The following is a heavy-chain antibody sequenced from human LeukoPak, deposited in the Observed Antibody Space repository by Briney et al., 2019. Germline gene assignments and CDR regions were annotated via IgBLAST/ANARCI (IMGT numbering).Heavy chain of an antibody. CDR3: AKEGAQYSSSWLDY. CDR2: ISGSGGST. V-gene: IGHV3-23*01. J-gene: IGHJ4*02. D-gene: IGHD6-13*01. CDR1: GFTFSSYA. Sequence: GGSLRLSCAASGFTFSSYAMSWVRQAPGKGLEWVSAISGSGGSTYYADSVKGRFTISRDNSKNTLYLQMNRLRAEDTAVYYCAKEGAQYSSSWLDYWGQGTLVTVSS.